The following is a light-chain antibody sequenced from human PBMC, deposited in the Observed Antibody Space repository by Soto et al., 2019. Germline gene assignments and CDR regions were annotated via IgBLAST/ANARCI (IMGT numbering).Light chain of an antibody. CDR2: CAS. J-gene: IGKJ4*01. CDR1: QDIHNR. Sequence: DIHMAQSPSSLSASVGDRVIITCRASQDIHNRLGWYQQKPEKARKSLIYCASNLQSGVPSRFIGSGSGTEFTLTINNLQPEDFATYFCQQYDDYPLTFGGGTKVEIK. V-gene: IGKV1D-16*01. CDR3: QQYDDYPLT.